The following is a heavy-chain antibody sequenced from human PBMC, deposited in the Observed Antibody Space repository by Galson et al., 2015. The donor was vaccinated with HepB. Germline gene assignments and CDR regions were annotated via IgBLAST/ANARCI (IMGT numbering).Heavy chain of an antibody. J-gene: IGHJ6*02. D-gene: IGHD3-10*01. CDR1: GFTFRNYA. V-gene: IGHV3-30*01. CDR3: ARDSGWLRKPTVSGMDV. CDR2: ISYGGNSK. Sequence: SLRLSCAASGFTFRNYAMHWVRQAPGKGLEWVAAISYGGNSKTYGDSVKGRSTISRDNFNNTLWLQMNSLRPDDTAMYFCARDSGWLRKPTVSGMDVWGRGTTVIVSS.